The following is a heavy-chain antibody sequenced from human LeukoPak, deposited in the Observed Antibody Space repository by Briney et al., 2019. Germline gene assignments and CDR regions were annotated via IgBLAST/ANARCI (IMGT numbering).Heavy chain of an antibody. J-gene: IGHJ5*02. V-gene: IGHV1-8*01. CDR1: GYTFTSYD. D-gene: IGHD3-10*01. CDR2: MNPNSGNT. CDR3: ARYSMVRGVMVSWFDP. Sequence: ASVKVSCKASGYTFTSYDINWVRQATGQGLEWMGWMNPNSGNTGYAQKFQGRVTMTRNTSISTACMELSSLRSEDTAVYYCARYSMVRGVMVSWFDPWGQGTLVTVSS.